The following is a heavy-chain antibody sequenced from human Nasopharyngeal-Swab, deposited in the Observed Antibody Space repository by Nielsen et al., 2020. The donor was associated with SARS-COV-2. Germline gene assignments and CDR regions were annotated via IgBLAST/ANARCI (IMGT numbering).Heavy chain of an antibody. CDR2: INAGKGNT. Sequence: ASVKVSCKASGYTLSNYAMYWVRQAPGQRPEFMGWINAGKGNTIYSQRFQGRVRISRDTSANTVYMELNRLRYEDTAVYYCARVPAVTASRIDYWCQGTLVTVSS. CDR3: ARVPAVTASRIDY. D-gene: IGHD6-19*01. J-gene: IGHJ4*02. CDR1: GYTLSNYA. V-gene: IGHV1-3*01.